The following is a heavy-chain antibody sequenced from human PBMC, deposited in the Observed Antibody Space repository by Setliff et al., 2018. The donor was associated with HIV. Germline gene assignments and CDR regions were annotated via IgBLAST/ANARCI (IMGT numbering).Heavy chain of an antibody. CDR2: INQDETDI. J-gene: IGHJ4*02. CDR3: VRKQYHYDSSRPYYFDY. V-gene: IGHV3-7*01. D-gene: IGHD3-22*01. Sequence: PGGSLRLSCAASGFTFSIHWMSWVRQAPGKGLEWVANINQDETDIYYADSVKGRFTISRDNAKNSVYLQMNSLRAEDTAIYYCVRKQYHYDSSRPYYFDYWGQGTLVTVSS. CDR1: GFTFSIHW.